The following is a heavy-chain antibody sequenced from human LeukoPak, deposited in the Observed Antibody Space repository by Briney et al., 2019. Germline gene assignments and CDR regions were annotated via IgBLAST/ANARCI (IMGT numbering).Heavy chain of an antibody. V-gene: IGHV3-30*04. CDR2: ISYDGSNK. J-gene: IGHJ4*02. CDR1: GFTFSSYA. D-gene: IGHD6-19*01. Sequence: GGSLRLSCAASGFTFSSYAMHWVRQAPGKGLEWVAVISYDGSNKYGDSVKGRFTISRDNSKNTPYLQMNSLRAEDTAVYYCALNRGSGWYFHYWGQGTLVTVSS. CDR3: ALNRGSGWYFHY.